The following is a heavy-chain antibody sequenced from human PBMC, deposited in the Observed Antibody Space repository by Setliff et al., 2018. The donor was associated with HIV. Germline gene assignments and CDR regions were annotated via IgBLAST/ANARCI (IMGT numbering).Heavy chain of an antibody. CDR2: FDPEDGET. J-gene: IGHJ1*01. Sequence: EASVKVSCKISGYTLTELSIHWVRQAPGEGLEWMANFDPEDGETFYAQKFQGRLTMTEDTSTDTAYMELSSLRSDDTAMYYCATDPGYSSTWYSESFQHWGQGTVVTVSS. D-gene: IGHD6-13*01. CDR3: ATDPGYSSTWYSESFQH. CDR1: GYTLTELS. V-gene: IGHV1-24*01.